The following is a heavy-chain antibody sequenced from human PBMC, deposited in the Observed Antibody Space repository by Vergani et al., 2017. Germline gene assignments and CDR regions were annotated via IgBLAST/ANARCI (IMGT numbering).Heavy chain of an antibody. CDR3: AKDLGTSSGGGWFDP. V-gene: IGHV3-9*02. J-gene: IGHJ5*02. Sequence: EVQLEESGGGLVLPGRSLRLSCVASGFTSAGYAMHWVWQAPGKGLEWVSGISWNSNSIGYADSVKGRFTISRDNAKNSLYLQMNSLRAEVTALYYCAKDLGTSSGGGWFDPWGQGTLVTVSS. D-gene: IGHD6-6*01. CDR2: ISWNSNSI. CDR1: GFTSAGYA.